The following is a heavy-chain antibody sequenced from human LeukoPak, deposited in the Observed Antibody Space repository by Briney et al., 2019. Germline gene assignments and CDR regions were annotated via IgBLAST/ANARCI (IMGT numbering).Heavy chain of an antibody. D-gene: IGHD3-10*01. J-gene: IGHJ4*02. V-gene: IGHV1-18*01. CDR3: ATHYYGSGSYYQYFDY. Sequence: ASVKVSCKASGYTFTSYGISWVRQAPGQGLEWMGWISAYNGNTNYAQKLQGRVTMTTDTSTSTAYMELRSLRSDDTAVYYCATHYYGSGSYYQYFDYWGQGTLVTVSS. CDR2: ISAYNGNT. CDR1: GYTFTSYG.